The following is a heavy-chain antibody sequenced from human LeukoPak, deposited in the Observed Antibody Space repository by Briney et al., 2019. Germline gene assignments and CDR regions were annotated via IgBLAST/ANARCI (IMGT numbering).Heavy chain of an antibody. D-gene: IGHD3-3*01. CDR1: GFSICNYH. V-gene: IGHV4-4*07. J-gene: IGHJ5*02. CDR2: IYSSGST. CDR3: ARDSLFGVANLYWFDP. Sequence: SETLSLNCTVYGFSICNYHWRWLRQPAGKGRESIVRIYSSGSTNYSPSLKSRVTMSVDTSKNQFSLKLSSVTAADTAVYYWARDSLFGVANLYWFDPWGQGTLVTVSS.